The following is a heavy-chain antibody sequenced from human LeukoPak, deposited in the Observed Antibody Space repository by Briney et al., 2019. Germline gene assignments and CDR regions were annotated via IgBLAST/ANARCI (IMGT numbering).Heavy chain of an antibody. J-gene: IGHJ4*02. V-gene: IGHV4-30-4*01. D-gene: IGHD6-13*01. CDR3: ARAVGSNSYLDY. CDR1: GDSISSGDYY. Sequence: SQTLSLTCTVSGDSISSGDYYWSWIRQPPGKGLEWIGYIYYSGSTYYNPSLKSRVTIFVDTSKNQFSLKLSSVTAADTAVYYCARAVGSNSYLDYWGQGTPVTVSS. CDR2: IYYSGST.